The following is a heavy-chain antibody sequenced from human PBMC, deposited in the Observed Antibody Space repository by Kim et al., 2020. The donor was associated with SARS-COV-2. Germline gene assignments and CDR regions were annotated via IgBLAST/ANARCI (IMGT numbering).Heavy chain of an antibody. CDR3: ASLDSAQVPGVF. D-gene: IGHD3-10*01. Sequence: YYLDSVTGRFTMSRDNAKNSMYLEMNSLRPEDTALYYCASLDSAQVPGVFWGQGTLVTVSS. J-gene: IGHJ4*02. V-gene: IGHV3-7*03.